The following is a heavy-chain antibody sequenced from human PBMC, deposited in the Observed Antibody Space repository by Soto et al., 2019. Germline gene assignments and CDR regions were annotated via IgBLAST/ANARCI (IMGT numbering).Heavy chain of an antibody. J-gene: IGHJ5*02. CDR3: SKYSGSSTIPAA. V-gene: IGHV3-20*04. CDR2: INWNGRTR. CDR1: GFTFDDYG. D-gene: IGHD1-26*01. Sequence: GGSLRLSCAASGFTFDDYGMSWVRQVPGKGLEWVAGINWNGRTRNYADSVKGRFTISRDTAKNSLYLLMNSLKTEDTAIYYCSKYSGSSTIPAALGQGTLVTVSS.